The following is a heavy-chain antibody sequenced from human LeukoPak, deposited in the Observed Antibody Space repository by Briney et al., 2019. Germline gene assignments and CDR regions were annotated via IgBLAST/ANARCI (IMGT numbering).Heavy chain of an antibody. D-gene: IGHD6-19*01. CDR3: GRSGGEHWLGNGSAP. CDR2: TYYRSKWYN. CDR1: GDSVSSNSAA. J-gene: IGHJ5*02. V-gene: IGHV6-1*01. Sequence: SQTLSLTCAISGDSVSSNSAAWNWIRQSPSRGLEWLGRTYYRSKWYNDYAVSVKSRITINPDTSKNQFSLQLNSVTPEDTAVYYGGRSGGEHWLGNGSAPWGREPWSPSPQ.